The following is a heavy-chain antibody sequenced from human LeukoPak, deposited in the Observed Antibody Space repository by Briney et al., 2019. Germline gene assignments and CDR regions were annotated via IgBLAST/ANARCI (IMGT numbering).Heavy chain of an antibody. D-gene: IGHD3-16*01. V-gene: IGHV3-11*06. CDR1: GSIFSDYY. CDR2: ISSSRSYT. J-gene: IGHJ4*02. Sequence: GGSLRLSCAASGSIFSDYYMTWIRQPPGKGLEWVSDISSSRSYTNYADSVKGRFTISRDNAKNSLYLQMNSLRADDTAVYYCASGGGGMVIGDYWGQGTLVTVSS. CDR3: ASGGGGMVIGDY.